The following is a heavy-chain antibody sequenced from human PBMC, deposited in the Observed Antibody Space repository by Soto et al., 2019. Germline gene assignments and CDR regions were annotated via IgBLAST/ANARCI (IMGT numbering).Heavy chain of an antibody. CDR3: AKDRAVVVVAASTWGYDY. V-gene: IGHV3-23*01. D-gene: IGHD2-15*01. J-gene: IGHJ4*02. CDR2: ISGSGGST. CDR1: GFTFSNYA. Sequence: EVQLLESGRGLVQPGGSLRLSCAASGFTFSNYAMSWVRQAPGKGLESVSAISGSGGSTYYADSVKGRFTISRDNSKNTLYLQMNSLRAEDTAVYYCAKDRAVVVVAASTWGYDYWGQGTLVTVSS.